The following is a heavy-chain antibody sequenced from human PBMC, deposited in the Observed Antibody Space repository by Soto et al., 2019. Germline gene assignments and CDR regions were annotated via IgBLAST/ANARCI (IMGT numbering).Heavy chain of an antibody. J-gene: IGHJ3*02. CDR3: ATMGMSATALDTFDI. Sequence: GGSLRLSCAASGFTFSSYSMNWVRQTPGKGLEWISCIGSSGSHIYYADSVKGRLSISRDNANNFLYLQMNSLRAEDTALYYCATMGMSATALDTFDIWGQGTMVTVSS. CDR1: GFTFSSYS. V-gene: IGHV3-21*01. D-gene: IGHD1-1*01. CDR2: IGSSGSHI.